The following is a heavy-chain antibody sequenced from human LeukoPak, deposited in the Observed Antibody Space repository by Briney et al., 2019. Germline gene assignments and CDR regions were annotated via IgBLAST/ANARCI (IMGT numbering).Heavy chain of an antibody. CDR3: ARDRRVLLWFGELFVY. D-gene: IGHD3-10*01. J-gene: IGHJ4*02. Sequence: PGGSLRLSCAASGFTFSSYAMHWVRQAPGKGLEWVAVISYDGSNKYYADSVKGRFTISRDNSKNTLYLQMNSPRAEDTAVYYCARDRRVLLWFGELFVYWGQGTLVTVSS. CDR1: GFTFSSYA. CDR2: ISYDGSNK. V-gene: IGHV3-30*04.